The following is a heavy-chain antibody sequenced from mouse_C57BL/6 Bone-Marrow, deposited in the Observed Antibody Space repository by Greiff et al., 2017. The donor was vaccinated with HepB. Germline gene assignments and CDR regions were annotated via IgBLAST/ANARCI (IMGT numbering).Heavy chain of an antibody. J-gene: IGHJ2*01. CDR3: ARFRQLRLHFDY. CDR2: INPNNGGT. CDR1: GYTFTDYY. D-gene: IGHD3-2*02. Sequence: EVQLQQSGPELVKPGASVKISCKASGYTFTDYYMNWVKQSHGKSLEWIGDINPNNGGTSYNQKFKGKATLTVDKSSSTAYMELRSLTSEDSAVYYCARFRQLRLHFDYWGQGTTLTVSS. V-gene: IGHV1-26*01.